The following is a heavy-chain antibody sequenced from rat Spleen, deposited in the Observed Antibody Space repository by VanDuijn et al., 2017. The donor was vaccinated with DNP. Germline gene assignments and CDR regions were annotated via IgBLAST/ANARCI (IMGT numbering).Heavy chain of an antibody. D-gene: IGHD5-1*01. J-gene: IGHJ3*01. Sequence: QVQLKESGPGLVQPSQTLSLTCTVAGFSLTSYHVHWFRQPPGKGLEWMGLIWNTGGTRYNSALQSRLSISKDTSKNQVLLKMTSLQSEDTTTYYCARDSLGALFAYWGQGTLVTVSS. V-gene: IGHV2-41*01. CDR2: IWNTGGT. CDR1: GFSLTSYH. CDR3: ARDSLGALFAY.